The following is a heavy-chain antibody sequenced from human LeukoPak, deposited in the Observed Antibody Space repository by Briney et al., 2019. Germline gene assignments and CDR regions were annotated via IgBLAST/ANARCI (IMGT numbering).Heavy chain of an antibody. CDR2: IYYSGST. D-gene: IGHD6-13*01. Sequence: PSETLSLTCTVSGGSIRSYYWSWIRQPPGKGLEWIGYIYYSGSTNYNPSLKSRVTISVDTSKNQFSLKLSSVTAADTAVYYCARVYYSNSYDYWYFDLWGRGTLVTVSS. CDR3: ARVYYSNSYDYWYFDL. V-gene: IGHV4-59*01. J-gene: IGHJ2*01. CDR1: GGSIRSYY.